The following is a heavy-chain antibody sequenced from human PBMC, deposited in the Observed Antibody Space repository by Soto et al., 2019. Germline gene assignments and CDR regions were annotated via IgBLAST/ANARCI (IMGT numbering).Heavy chain of an antibody. CDR1: GGTFSSYA. V-gene: IGHV1-69*01. CDR2: IIPIFGTA. D-gene: IGHD2-15*01. CDR3: ARDRGIVVGLYGMDV. Sequence: QVQLVQSGAEVKKPGSSGKVSCTASGGTFSSYAISWVRQAPGQGLEWLGGIIPIFGTANYAQKFQGRVTITADESTSTAYMELSSLRSEDTAVYYCARDRGIVVGLYGMDVWGQGTTVTVSS. J-gene: IGHJ6*02.